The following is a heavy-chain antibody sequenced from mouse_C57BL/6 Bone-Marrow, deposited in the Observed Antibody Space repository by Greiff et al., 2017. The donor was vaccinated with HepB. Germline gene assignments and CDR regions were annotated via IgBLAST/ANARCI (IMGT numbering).Heavy chain of an antibody. CDR2: ISSGGSYT. J-gene: IGHJ1*03. Sequence: EVKLMESGGDLVKPGGSLKLSCAASGFTFSSYGMSWVRQTPDKRLEWVATISSGGSYTYYPDSVKGRFTISRDNAKNTLYLQMSSLKSEDTAMYYCGRRTTVVANTLYWYFDVWGTGTTVTVSS. CDR3: GRRTTVVANTLYWYFDV. D-gene: IGHD1-1*01. CDR1: GFTFSSYG. V-gene: IGHV5-6*02.